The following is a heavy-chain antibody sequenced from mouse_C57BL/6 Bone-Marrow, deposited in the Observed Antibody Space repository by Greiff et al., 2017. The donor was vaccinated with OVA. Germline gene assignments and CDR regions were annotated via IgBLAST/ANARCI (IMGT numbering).Heavy chain of an antibody. Sequence: QVHVKQSGAELVRPGPSVTLSCKASGYTFTDYEMHWVKQTPVHGLEWIGAIDPETGGTAYNQKFKGKAILTADKSSSTAYMELRSLTSEDSAVYYCTRGGLRRPLSYYFDYWGQGTTLTVSS. CDR3: TRGGLRRPLSYYFDY. J-gene: IGHJ2*01. V-gene: IGHV1-15*01. D-gene: IGHD2-4*01. CDR1: GYTFTDYE. CDR2: IDPETGGT.